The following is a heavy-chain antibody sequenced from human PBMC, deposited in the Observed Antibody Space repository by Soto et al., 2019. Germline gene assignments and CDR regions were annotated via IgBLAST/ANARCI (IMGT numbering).Heavy chain of an antibody. Sequence: ASVKVSCKASGYTFTIYYIHWVRHAPGQGLEWMGQINPSGGSTSYSQKFQGRVTMTRDTSTSTVYMELSSLRSEDTAVYYCARVSQPQTPFDYWGQGTLVTV. V-gene: IGHV1-46*01. CDR2: INPSGGST. CDR1: GYTFTIYY. J-gene: IGHJ4*02. D-gene: IGHD2-2*01. CDR3: ARVSQPQTPFDY.